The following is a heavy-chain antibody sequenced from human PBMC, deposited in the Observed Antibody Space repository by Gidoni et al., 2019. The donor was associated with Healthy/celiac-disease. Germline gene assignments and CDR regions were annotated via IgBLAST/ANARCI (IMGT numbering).Heavy chain of an antibody. CDR2: IRSKAYGVTT. J-gene: IGHJ6*03. CDR1: GFTFGASA. V-gene: IGHV3-49*05. Sequence: ELQLVESGGGLVKPVRSLRLSCTASGFTFGASAMTWFCNAPGKGLEWVGGIRSKAYGVTTEYDASVKGRLTISRDDSKSIAYLQMNSLKTEDTAVYYCTRAVEEDIVVVPAATYYMDVWGKGTTVTVAS. CDR3: TRAVEEDIVVVPAATYYMDV. D-gene: IGHD2-2*01.